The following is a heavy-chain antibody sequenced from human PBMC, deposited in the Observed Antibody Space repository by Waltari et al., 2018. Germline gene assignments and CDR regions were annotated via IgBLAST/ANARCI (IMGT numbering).Heavy chain of an antibody. J-gene: IGHJ4*02. V-gene: IGHV1-69-2*01. D-gene: IGHD7-27*01. CDR1: GYTFTDYY. Sequence: EVQLVQSGAELTKPGATVKISCKVSGYTFTDYYMHWVQQAPGKGLEWMGLVDPEDGETIYAEKFQGRVTITADTSISTAYMELGRLRSDDTAVYYCARTAGLGMDYWGQGTLVTVSS. CDR2: VDPEDGET. CDR3: ARTAGLGMDY.